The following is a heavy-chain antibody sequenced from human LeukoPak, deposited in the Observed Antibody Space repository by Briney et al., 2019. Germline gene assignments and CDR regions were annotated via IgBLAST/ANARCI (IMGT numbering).Heavy chain of an antibody. CDR1: GFTFSSYA. CDR3: ARDPPAPSGWYYFDY. V-gene: IGHV3-30-3*01. Sequence: PGGSLRLSCAASGFTFSSYAMHWVRQAPGKGLEWVAVISYDGSNKYYADSVKGRFTISRDNSKNTLYLQMNSLRAEDTAVYYCARDPPAPSGWYYFDYWGQGTLVTVSS. J-gene: IGHJ4*02. CDR2: ISYDGSNK. D-gene: IGHD6-19*01.